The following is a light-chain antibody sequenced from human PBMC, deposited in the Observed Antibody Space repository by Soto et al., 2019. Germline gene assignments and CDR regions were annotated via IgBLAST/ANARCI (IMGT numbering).Light chain of an antibody. CDR3: AAWDESLSGVV. J-gene: IGLJ2*01. V-gene: IGLV1-47*02. CDR1: RSNIGSNY. Sequence: QSVLTQPPSASGTPGQRVTVSCSGSRSNIGSNYVYWYQQLPGTAPKLLVYSNNRRPSGVPDRFSASKSGTSASLAISGLRSDDEADYYCAAWDESLSGVVFGGGTQLTVL. CDR2: SNN.